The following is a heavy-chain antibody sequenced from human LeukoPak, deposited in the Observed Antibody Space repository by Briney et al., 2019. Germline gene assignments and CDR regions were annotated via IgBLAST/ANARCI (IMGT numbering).Heavy chain of an antibody. CDR3: AREGSPDYYGSVNWFDP. Sequence: GGSLRLSCAASGFTFSSYWMHWVRQAPGKGLVWVSRINSDGSSTTYADSVKGRFTISRDNSKNTLYLQMNSLRAEDTAVYYCAREGSPDYYGSVNWFDPWGQGTLVTVSS. CDR1: GFTFSSYW. V-gene: IGHV3-74*01. J-gene: IGHJ5*02. D-gene: IGHD3-10*01. CDR2: INSDGSST.